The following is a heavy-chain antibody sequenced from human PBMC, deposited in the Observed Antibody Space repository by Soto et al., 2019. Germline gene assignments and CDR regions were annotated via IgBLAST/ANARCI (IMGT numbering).Heavy chain of an antibody. D-gene: IGHD2-15*01. V-gene: IGHV3-72*01. CDR1: GFTFSDHY. J-gene: IGHJ6*02. Sequence: PGGSLRLSCAAFGFTFSDHYMDWVRQAPGKGLEWVGRTRNKANSYTTEYAASVKGRFTISRDDSKNSLYLQMSSLKTEDTAVYYCSRVGYCSGGSCPNPYYYGMDVWGQGTTVTVSS. CDR3: SRVGYCSGGSCPNPYYYGMDV. CDR2: TRNKANSYTT.